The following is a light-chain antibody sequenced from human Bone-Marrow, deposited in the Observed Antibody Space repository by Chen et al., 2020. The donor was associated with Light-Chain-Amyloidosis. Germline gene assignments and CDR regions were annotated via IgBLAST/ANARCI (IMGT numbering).Light chain of an antibody. V-gene: IGLV6-57*01. CDR1: SGSIATNY. J-gene: IGLJ3*02. CDR3: QSYQGSSQGV. Sequence: NFMLTPPHSVSESPGKTVIISCTRSSGSIATNYVQWYQQRPGSSPTTVIYEDDQRPSGVPERFSGSIDRSSNSASLTISGLKTEDEADYYCQSYQGSSQGVFGGGTKLTVL. CDR2: EDD.